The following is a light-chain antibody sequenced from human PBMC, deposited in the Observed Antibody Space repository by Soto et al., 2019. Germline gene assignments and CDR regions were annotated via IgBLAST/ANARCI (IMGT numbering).Light chain of an antibody. CDR3: QHFDSSSYT. CDR2: GAS. J-gene: IGKJ2*01. CDR1: QSVTSSY. V-gene: IGKV3-20*01. Sequence: EVVSTQSPGTLSLSPGQRATLSCRASQSVTSSYLAWYQQKPGQAPRLLIYGASIRATGIPDRFSGSGSGADFTLTISRLEPEDFALFYCQHFDSSSYTFGQGTKLEI.